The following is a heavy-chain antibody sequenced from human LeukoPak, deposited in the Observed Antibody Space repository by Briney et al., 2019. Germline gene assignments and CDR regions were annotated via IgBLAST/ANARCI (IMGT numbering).Heavy chain of an antibody. CDR1: GGSISSYY. CDR3: ARHRSPVVVPAAILFTDYYYYYGMDV. D-gene: IGHD2-2*02. V-gene: IGHV4-59*08. CDR2: IYYSGST. Sequence: SETLSLTCTVSGGSISSYYWSWIRQPPGKGLEWIGYIYYSGSTNYNPSLKSRVTISVDTSKNQFSLKLSSVTAADTAVYYCARHRSPVVVPAAILFTDYYYYYGMDVWGQGTTVTVSS. J-gene: IGHJ6*02.